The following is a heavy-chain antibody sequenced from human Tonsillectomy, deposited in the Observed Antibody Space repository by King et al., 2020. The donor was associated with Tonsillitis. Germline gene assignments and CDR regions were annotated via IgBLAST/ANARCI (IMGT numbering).Heavy chain of an antibody. CDR3: ARQLYSSGWSLGYFDL. J-gene: IGHJ2*01. D-gene: IGHD6-19*01. V-gene: IGHV4-39*01. CDR1: GGSISSSSDY. Sequence: QLQESCPGLVKPSETLSLTCTVSGGSISSSSDYWGWIRQPPGKGLEWIGCIYFSGSTYYNPSPKSRVTISVDTSKNQFSLKLSSVTAADTAVYYCARQLYSSGWSLGYFDLWGRGTLVTVSS. CDR2: IYFSGST.